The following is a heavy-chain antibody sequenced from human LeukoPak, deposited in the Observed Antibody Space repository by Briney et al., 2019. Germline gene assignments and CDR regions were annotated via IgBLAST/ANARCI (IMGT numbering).Heavy chain of an antibody. V-gene: IGHV3-30*02. CDR2: IRYDGANK. CDR1: GFTFSSYG. D-gene: IGHD2-15*01. Sequence: GGSLRLSCAASGFTFSSYGMHWVRQAPGKGLEWVAFIRYDGANKYYADSVKGRFTISRDNSKNTLYLQMNSLRAEDTAVYYCARDALVVAATIYYYYYMDVWGKGTTVTVSS. J-gene: IGHJ6*03. CDR3: ARDALVVAATIYYYYYMDV.